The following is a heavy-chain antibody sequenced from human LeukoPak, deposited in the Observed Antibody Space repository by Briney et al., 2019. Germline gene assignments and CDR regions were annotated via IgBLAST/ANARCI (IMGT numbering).Heavy chain of an antibody. J-gene: IGHJ4*02. V-gene: IGHV3-23*01. CDR3: ANARRAAAGRNY. Sequence: GGSLRLSCPASGFTFSSYAMSWVRQAPGKGLEWVSAISGSGGSTYYADSVKGRFTISRDNSKNTLYLQMNSLRAEDTAVYYCANARRAAAGRNYWGQGTLVTVSS. CDR1: GFTFSSYA. D-gene: IGHD6-13*01. CDR2: ISGSGGST.